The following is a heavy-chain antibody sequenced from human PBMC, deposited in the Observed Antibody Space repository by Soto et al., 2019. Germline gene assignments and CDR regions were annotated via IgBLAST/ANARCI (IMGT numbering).Heavy chain of an antibody. CDR1: GFTFTSYA. Sequence: EVQLLESGGDLVQPGGSLRLSCAASGFTFTSYAMSWIRQAPGKGLEWVSAITGGGDNTYYADSVKGRFTISRDNSKNTLNLQMNSLRADDTAFYYCTQDGGSRDWLTVNWGQGTLVTVSS. CDR3: TQDGGSRDWLTVN. V-gene: IGHV3-23*01. CDR2: ITGGGDNT. D-gene: IGHD3-9*01. J-gene: IGHJ4*02.